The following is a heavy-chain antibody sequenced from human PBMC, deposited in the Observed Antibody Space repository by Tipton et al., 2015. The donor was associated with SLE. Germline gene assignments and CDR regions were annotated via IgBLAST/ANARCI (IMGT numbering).Heavy chain of an antibody. CDR3: ALYSYGY. J-gene: IGHJ4*02. CDR2: IYTSGST. V-gene: IGHV4-61*09. D-gene: IGHD5-18*01. CDR1: GGSISSGSYY. Sequence: TLSLTCTVSGGSISSGSYYWSWIRQPAGKGLEWIGYIYTSGSTNYNPSLKSRVTISADTSKNQFSLKLSSVTAADTAVYYCALYSYGYWGQGTLVTVSS.